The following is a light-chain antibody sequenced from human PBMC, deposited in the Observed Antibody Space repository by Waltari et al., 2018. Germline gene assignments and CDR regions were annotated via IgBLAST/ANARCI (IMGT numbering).Light chain of an antibody. CDR2: RVS. V-gene: IGKV2-30*02. CDR1: QSLVHSDGNTH. J-gene: IGKJ2*01. Sequence: DVVMTQSPLSLSVTLGQAASISCKASQSLVHSDGNTHLNWFHQRPGQSPRRLIYRVSNRVSGVPDRFSGSGSGTDLTLKINKVEAEDVGIYYCMQGTHWPYTFGQGTKLDIK. CDR3: MQGTHWPYT.